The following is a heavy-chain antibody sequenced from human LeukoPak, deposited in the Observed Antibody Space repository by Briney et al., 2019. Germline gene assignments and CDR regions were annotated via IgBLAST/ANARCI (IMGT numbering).Heavy chain of an antibody. Sequence: ASVKVSCKASGYTFTSYGISWVRQAPGQGLEWMGWISAYNGNTNYAQKLQGRVTMTTDTSTSTAYMELRSLRSDDTAVYYCARAIVECSGGSCYSYYFDYWAREPWSPSPQ. CDR2: ISAYNGNT. J-gene: IGHJ4*02. CDR1: GYTFTSYG. D-gene: IGHD2-15*01. V-gene: IGHV1-18*01. CDR3: ARAIVECSGGSCYSYYFDY.